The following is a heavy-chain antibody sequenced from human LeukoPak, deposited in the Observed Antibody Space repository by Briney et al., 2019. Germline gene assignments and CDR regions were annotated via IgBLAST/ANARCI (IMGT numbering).Heavy chain of an antibody. CDR1: GFTLSSYW. CDR3: ANGGPTVTIQRAFDI. D-gene: IGHD4-17*01. CDR2: INTDGRST. Sequence: PGGSLRLSCAASGFTLSSYWMHWVRQVPGKGLAWVSHINTDGRSTRYADSVKGRFTISRDNSKSTLYLQMNSLRAEDTAVYYCANGGPTVTIQRAFDIWGQGTMVTVSS. J-gene: IGHJ3*02. V-gene: IGHV3-74*01.